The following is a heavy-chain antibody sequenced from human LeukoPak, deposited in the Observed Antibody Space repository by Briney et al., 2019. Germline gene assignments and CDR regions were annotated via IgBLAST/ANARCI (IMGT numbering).Heavy chain of an antibody. CDR2: IYSGGST. J-gene: IGHJ4*02. Sequence: AGGSLRLSCAASGFTVSSNYMSWVRQAPGKGLGWVSGIYSGGSTYYAASVKGRFTISRDNSKNTLYPQMNSLRAEDTAVYYCARDDSRGVDYWGQGTLVTVSS. CDR1: GFTVSSNY. CDR3: ARDDSRGVDY. D-gene: IGHD2-21*02. V-gene: IGHV3-53*01.